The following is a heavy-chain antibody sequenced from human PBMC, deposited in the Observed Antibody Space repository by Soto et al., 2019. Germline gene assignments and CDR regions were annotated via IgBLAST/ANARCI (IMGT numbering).Heavy chain of an antibody. J-gene: IGHJ6*02. V-gene: IGHV3-21*01. CDR3: ARDLRVSGYYYYGMDV. CDR1: GFTFSSYS. CDR2: ISSSSSYI. D-gene: IGHD3-10*01. Sequence: GGSLRLSCAASGFTFSSYSMNWVRQAPGKGLEWVSSISSSSSYIYYADSVKGRFTISRDNAKNSLYLQMNSLRAEDTAVYYCARDLRVSGYYYYGMDVWGQGTTVTV.